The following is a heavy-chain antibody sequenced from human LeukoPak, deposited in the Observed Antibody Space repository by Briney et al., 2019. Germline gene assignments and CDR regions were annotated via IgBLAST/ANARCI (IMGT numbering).Heavy chain of an antibody. D-gene: IGHD2-2*01. Sequence: GGSLRLSCAACGFTFSIYWMHWVRQAPGKGLVWVSRINSDGSSTTYADSVKGRFTISRDNAKNTLYLQMNSLRAEDTAVYYCARRVVVPAAMGFDYWGQGTLVTVSS. V-gene: IGHV3-74*01. J-gene: IGHJ4*02. CDR1: GFTFSIYW. CDR3: ARRVVVPAAMGFDY. CDR2: INSDGSST.